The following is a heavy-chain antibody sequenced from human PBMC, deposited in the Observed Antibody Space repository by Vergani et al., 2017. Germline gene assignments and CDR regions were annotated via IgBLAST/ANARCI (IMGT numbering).Heavy chain of an antibody. D-gene: IGHD5-24*01. J-gene: IGHJ3*02. CDR3: ARGNIDYNNYPGTFDI. V-gene: IGHV3-11*01. CDR1: GFSFSDHY. Sequence: QVQLVESGGGLVKPGGSLRLSCAASGFSFSDHYMTWIRQAPGKGLEWVSYISNSGNTIEYADSVKGRFSISRDNAKSSLFLQMDSLRAEDTAVYYCARGNIDYNNYPGTFDIRGQGSMVTVSS. CDR2: ISNSGNTI.